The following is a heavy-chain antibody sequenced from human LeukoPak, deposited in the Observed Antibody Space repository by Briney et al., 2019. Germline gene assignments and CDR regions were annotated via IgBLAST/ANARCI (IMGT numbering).Heavy chain of an antibody. CDR2: IIPFFGTT. Sequence: SVKVSCKASGGTFSSYAISWVRQAPGQGLEWMGGIIPFFGTTNYAEKFQGRVTITADESTSTAYMELSSLRSEDTAVYYCGRGYCSTTSCYASLSLDYWGQGTLVTVSS. CDR1: GGTFSSYA. CDR3: GRGYCSTTSCYASLSLDY. V-gene: IGHV1-69*13. J-gene: IGHJ4*02. D-gene: IGHD2-2*01.